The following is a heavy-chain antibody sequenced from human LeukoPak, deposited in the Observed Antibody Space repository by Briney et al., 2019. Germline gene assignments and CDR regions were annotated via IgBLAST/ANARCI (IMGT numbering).Heavy chain of an antibody. V-gene: IGHV4-39*07. J-gene: IGHJ4*02. CDR3: ARLDIVATTNFDY. Sequence: PSETLSLTCTVSGGSISSSSYYWGWIRQPPGKGLEWIGSIYYTGGTYYNPSLKSRVTISLDTSKTQFSLKLSSVTAADTAVYYCARLDIVATTNFDYWGQGTLVTVSS. CDR1: GGSISSSSYY. CDR2: IYYTGGT. D-gene: IGHD5-12*01.